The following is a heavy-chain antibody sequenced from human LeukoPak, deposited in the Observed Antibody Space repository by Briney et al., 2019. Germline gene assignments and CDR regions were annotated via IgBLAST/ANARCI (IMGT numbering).Heavy chain of an antibody. CDR2: INHSGST. CDR3: AREGDILTGYYRGYYFDY. Sequence: SETLSLTCAVYGGSFSGYYWSWIRQPPGKGLEWIGEINHSGSTNYNPSLKSRVTILVDTSKNQFSLKLSSVTAADTAVYYCAREGDILTGYYRGYYFDYWGQGTLVAVSS. V-gene: IGHV4-34*01. J-gene: IGHJ4*02. D-gene: IGHD3-9*01. CDR1: GGSFSGYY.